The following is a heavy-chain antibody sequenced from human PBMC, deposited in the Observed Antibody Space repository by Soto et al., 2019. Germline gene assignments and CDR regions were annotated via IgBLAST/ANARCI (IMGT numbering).Heavy chain of an antibody. Sequence: PGGSLRLSCAASGFTFSSYSMNWVRQAPGKGLELVSYISSSSITIYYSDSVKGRFTISRDNAKNSLYLQMNSLRAEDTAVYYCAADIVVVPAAGGRYFDYWGQGTLVTVSS. V-gene: IGHV3-48*01. J-gene: IGHJ4*02. CDR2: ISSSSITI. CDR3: AADIVVVPAAGGRYFDY. D-gene: IGHD2-2*01. CDR1: GFTFSSYS.